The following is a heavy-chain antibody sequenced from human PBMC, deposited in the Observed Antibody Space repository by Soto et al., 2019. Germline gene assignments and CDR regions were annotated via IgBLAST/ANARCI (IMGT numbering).Heavy chain of an antibody. V-gene: IGHV3-66*01. D-gene: IGHD5-12*01. J-gene: IGHJ3*01. CDR3: ARDRGYR. CDR1: GFSVGDNY. Sequence: EVQLVESGGGLVQPGGSLRLSCAASGFSVGDNYMKWVRQAPGKGLEWVSLIYSVGSTFYADSVKGRFTISRDNSKNTLFLQTNNLRVDDTAVYYCARDRGYRWGQGTMVTVSA. CDR2: IYSVGST.